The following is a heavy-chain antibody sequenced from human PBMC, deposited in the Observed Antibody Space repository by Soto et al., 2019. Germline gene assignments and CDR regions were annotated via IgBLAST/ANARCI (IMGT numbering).Heavy chain of an antibody. CDR1: GGSISTYY. V-gene: IGHV4-59*01. J-gene: IGHJ5*02. CDR2: TYNSGST. D-gene: IGHD1-26*01. Sequence: SETLSLTCTVSGGSISTYYWSWIRQSPGKGLEWIGYTYNSGSTSYNPSLESRVTISVDTSRNQFSLKLSSVTAADTAVYYCARDRRHTHGRCFDPWGQGNLVTV. CDR3: ARDRRHTHGRCFDP.